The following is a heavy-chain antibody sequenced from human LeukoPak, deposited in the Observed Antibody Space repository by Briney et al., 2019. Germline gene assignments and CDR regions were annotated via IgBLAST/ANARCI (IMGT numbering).Heavy chain of an antibody. CDR3: ARDLYYYDSSCGGVDY. CDR1: GGSISSYY. D-gene: IGHD3-22*01. V-gene: IGHV4-4*07. Sequence: PSETLSLTCTVSGGSISSYYWSWIRQPAGKGLEWIGRIYTSGSTNYNPSLKSRVTMSVDTSKNQFSLKLSSVTAADTAVYYCARDLYYYDSSCGGVDYWGQGTPGTVSS. CDR2: IYTSGST. J-gene: IGHJ4*02.